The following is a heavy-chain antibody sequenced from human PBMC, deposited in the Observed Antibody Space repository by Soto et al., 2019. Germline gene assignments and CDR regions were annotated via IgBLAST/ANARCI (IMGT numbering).Heavy chain of an antibody. CDR2: INHSGST. CDR3: ARGEDYDTKVKYYFDY. D-gene: IGHD3-9*01. CDR1: GGSFSGYY. V-gene: IGHV4-34*01. J-gene: IGHJ4*02. Sequence: SLTCAVYGGSFSGYYWSWIRQPPGKGLEWIGEINHSGSTNYNPSLKSRVTISVDTSKNQFSLKLSSVTAADTAVYYCARGEDYDTKVKYYFDYWGQGTLVTVSS.